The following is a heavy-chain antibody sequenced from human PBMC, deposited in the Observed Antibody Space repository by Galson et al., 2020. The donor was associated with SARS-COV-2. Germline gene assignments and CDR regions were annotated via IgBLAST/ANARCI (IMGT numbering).Heavy chain of an antibody. Sequence: GGSLRLSCAASGFAFSDYYMSWIRQAPGKGLEWVSYISSSGSTKYYADSVKGRFTISRDNAKNSLYLQMNSLRAEDTAVYYCARAQNYYDALYYYYMDVWCKGTTGTVSS. J-gene: IGHJ6*03. CDR3: ARAQNYYDALYYYYMDV. CDR1: GFAFSDYY. V-gene: IGHV3-11*01. D-gene: IGHD3-22*01. CDR2: ISSSGSTK.